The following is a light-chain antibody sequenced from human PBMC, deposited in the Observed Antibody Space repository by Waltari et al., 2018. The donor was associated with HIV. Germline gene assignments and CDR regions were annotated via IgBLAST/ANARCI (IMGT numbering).Light chain of an antibody. CDR2: RNN. V-gene: IGLV1-47*01. J-gene: IGLJ2*01. CDR3: EAWDDSLSSPV. Sequence: QSVLTQPPSASGTHGQQVTMSCSGTNSHIGKNYVYWYQKFQGMSPKIIVYRNNQRRAGVPDRCSCSKSGTSASLAISWVRSEDEADYYCEAWDDSLSSPVFGGGTKLTVL. CDR1: NSHIGKNY.